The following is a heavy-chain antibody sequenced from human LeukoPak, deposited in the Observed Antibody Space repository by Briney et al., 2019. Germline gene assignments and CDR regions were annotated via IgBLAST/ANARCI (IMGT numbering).Heavy chain of an antibody. CDR2: IYYSGST. CDR3: ATSGYSSSWWDY. Sequence: SETLSLTCTVSGGSISSYYWSWIRQPPGKGLEWIGYIYYSGSTNYNPSLKSRVTISVDTSKNQFSLKLSSVTAADTAVYYCATSGYSSSWWDYWGQGTLVTASS. J-gene: IGHJ4*02. V-gene: IGHV4-59*01. CDR1: GGSISSYY. D-gene: IGHD6-13*01.